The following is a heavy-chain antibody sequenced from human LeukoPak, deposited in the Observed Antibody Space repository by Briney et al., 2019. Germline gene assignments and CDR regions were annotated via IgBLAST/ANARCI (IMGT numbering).Heavy chain of an antibody. D-gene: IGHD1-1*01. CDR3: ARGGGPNEGYYYYMDV. Sequence: PGGSLRLSCAASGFTFSSYGMHWVRQAPGKGLEWVSYISSSGSTIYYADSVKGRFTISRDNAKNSLYLQMNSLRAEDTAVYYCARGGGPNEGYYYYMDVWGKGTTVTVSS. CDR1: GFTFSSYG. CDR2: ISSSGSTI. V-gene: IGHV3-48*04. J-gene: IGHJ6*03.